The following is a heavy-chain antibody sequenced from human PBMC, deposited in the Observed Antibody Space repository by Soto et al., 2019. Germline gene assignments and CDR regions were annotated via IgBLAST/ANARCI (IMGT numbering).Heavy chain of an antibody. CDR3: ASAYYDSSGYPFGLTFDP. V-gene: IGHV1-69*13. CDR2: IIPIFGTA. D-gene: IGHD3-22*01. J-gene: IGHJ5*02. Sequence: SVKVSCKASGGTFSSYAISWVRQAPGQGLEWMGGIIPIFGTANYAQKFQGRVTITADESTSTAYMELSSLRSEDTAVYYCASAYYDSSGYPFGLTFDPWGQGTLVTVSS. CDR1: GGTFSSYA.